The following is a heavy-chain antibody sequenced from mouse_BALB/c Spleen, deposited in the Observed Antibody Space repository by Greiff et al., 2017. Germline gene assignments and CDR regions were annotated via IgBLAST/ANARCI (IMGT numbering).Heavy chain of an antibody. Sequence: EVQLQQSGPELVKPGASVKMSCKASGYTFTDYVMHWVQQKPGQGLEWIGYIYPYNDGTEYTEMFNGKATLTVDKSSSTDYMDLSSLTSEDSTVYYWARYLYRYDVGDYAMDYWGQGTSVTVSS. J-gene: IGHJ4*01. CDR1: GYTFTDYV. CDR2: IYPYNDGT. CDR3: ARYLYRYDVGDYAMDY. V-gene: IGHV1S136*01. D-gene: IGHD2-14*01.